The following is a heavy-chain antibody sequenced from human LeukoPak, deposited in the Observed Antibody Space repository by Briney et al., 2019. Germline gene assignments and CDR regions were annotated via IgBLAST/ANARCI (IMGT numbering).Heavy chain of an antibody. CDR2: IYYSRST. J-gene: IGHJ4*02. V-gene: IGHV4-59*01. D-gene: IGHD6-19*01. CDR3: ARVEAVAGDYFDY. Sequence: SETLSLTCTVSGGSISSYYWSWIRQPPGKGLEWIGYIYYSRSTNYNPSLKSRVTISVDTSKNQFSLKLSSVTAADTAVYYCARVEAVAGDYFDYWGQGTLVTVSS. CDR1: GGSISSYY.